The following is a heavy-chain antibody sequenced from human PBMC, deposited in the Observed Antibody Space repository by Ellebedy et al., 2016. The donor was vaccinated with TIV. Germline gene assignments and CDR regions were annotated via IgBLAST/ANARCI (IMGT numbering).Heavy chain of an antibody. CDR3: ARDPVGVGPAFDV. J-gene: IGHJ3*01. V-gene: IGHV3-23*01. D-gene: IGHD2-15*01. CDR2: ITESGGNT. CDR1: GFTFSSYA. Sequence: PGGSLRLSCAVSGFTFSSYAMSWVRQAPGKGLEWVSSITESGGNTYYADSVKGRFTISRDNSKDTLFLQMNSLRAEDTAIYLCARDPVGVGPAFDVWGQGTMVTVSS.